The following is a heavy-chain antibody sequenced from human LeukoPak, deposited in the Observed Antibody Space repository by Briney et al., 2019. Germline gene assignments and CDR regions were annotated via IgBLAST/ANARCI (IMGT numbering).Heavy chain of an antibody. CDR3: ARDRSFMTTVTTDPFDY. CDR2: ISSSSSYI. Sequence: GRSLRLSCAASGFTFSSYGMHWVRQAPGKGLEWVSSISSSSSYIYYADSVKGRFTISRDNAKNSLYLQMNSLRAEDTAVYYCARDRSFMTTVTTDPFDYWGQGTLVTVSS. CDR1: GFTFSSYG. J-gene: IGHJ4*02. V-gene: IGHV3-21*01. D-gene: IGHD4-11*01.